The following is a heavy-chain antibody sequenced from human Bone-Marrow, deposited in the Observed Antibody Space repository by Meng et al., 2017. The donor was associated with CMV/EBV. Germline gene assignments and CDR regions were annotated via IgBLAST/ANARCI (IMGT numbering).Heavy chain of an antibody. CDR2: INPSGGST. D-gene: IGHD3-10*01. J-gene: IGHJ5*02. V-gene: IGHV1-46*01. CDR1: FSGYY. Sequence: FSGYYWSWIRQPPGKGLEWMGIINPSGGSTSYAQKFQGRVTMTRDTSTSTVYVELSSLRSEDTAVYYCARDYGSGTQGWFDPWGQGTLVTVSS. CDR3: ARDYGSGTQGWFDP.